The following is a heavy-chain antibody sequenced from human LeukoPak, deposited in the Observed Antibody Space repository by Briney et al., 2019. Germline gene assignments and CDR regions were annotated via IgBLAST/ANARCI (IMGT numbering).Heavy chain of an antibody. V-gene: IGHV3-48*01. D-gene: IGHD3-10*01. Sequence: TGGSLRLSCAASGFTFSSYSMNWVRQAPGKGLEWVSYISSISSTIYYADSVKGRSTISRDNAKNSLYLQMNTLRAEDTAVYYCARERRFGELTWASLAFDIWGQGTMVTVSS. CDR2: ISSISSTI. J-gene: IGHJ3*02. CDR1: GFTFSSYS. CDR3: ARERRFGELTWASLAFDI.